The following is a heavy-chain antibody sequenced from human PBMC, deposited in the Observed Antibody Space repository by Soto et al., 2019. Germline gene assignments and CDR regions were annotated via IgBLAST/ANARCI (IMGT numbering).Heavy chain of an antibody. CDR3: ARGSDSSFDY. J-gene: IGHJ4*02. CDR2: TYYRSKWYN. V-gene: IGHV6-1*01. D-gene: IGHD2-21*02. CDR1: GDSVSSNSVA. Sequence: SQTLSLTCAISGDSVSSNSVAWNWIRQSPARGLEWLGRTYYRSKWYNDYVVSMKSRISINPDTSKNQFSLQLNSVTPEDTAVYYCARGSDSSFDYWGQGSLVTVSS.